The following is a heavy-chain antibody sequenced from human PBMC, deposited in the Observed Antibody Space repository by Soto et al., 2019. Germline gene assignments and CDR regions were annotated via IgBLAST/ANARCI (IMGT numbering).Heavy chain of an antibody. Sequence: LRLSCVASGFTFGSRAMSWVRQAPGEGLEWVSTISGSSIYIHYADSVRGRFTISRDNAKNSVYLQMDSLRVEDTAVYYCAREGALKPFSSWGQGALVTVSS. CDR3: AREGALKPFSS. J-gene: IGHJ5*02. CDR2: ISGSSIYI. CDR1: GFTFGSRA. V-gene: IGHV3-21*01.